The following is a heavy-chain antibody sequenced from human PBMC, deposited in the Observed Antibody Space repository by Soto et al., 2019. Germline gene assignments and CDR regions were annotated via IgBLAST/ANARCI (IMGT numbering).Heavy chain of an antibody. V-gene: IGHV4-34*01. D-gene: IGHD3-3*01. CDR3: ARGRPFWSGYSYKNNNWFDP. CDR2: INHSGST. J-gene: IGHJ5*02. CDR1: GGSFSGYY. Sequence: QVQLQQWGAGLLKPSETLSLTCAVYGGSFSGYYWSWIRQPPGKGLEWIGEINHSGSTNYNPSLKGRVTISVDTSKNQFSLKLSSVTAADTAVYYCARGRPFWSGYSYKNNNWFDPWGQGTLVTVSS.